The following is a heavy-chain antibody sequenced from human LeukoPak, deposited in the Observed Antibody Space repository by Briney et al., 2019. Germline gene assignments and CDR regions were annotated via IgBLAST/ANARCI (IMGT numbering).Heavy chain of an antibody. CDR2: IIPILGIA. Sequence: SVKVSCKASGGTFSSYAISWVRQAPGQGLEWMGRIIPILGIANYAQKFQGRVTITADKSTSTAYMELSSLRSEDTAVYYCARVYGDYGHDAFDIWGQGTMVTVSS. J-gene: IGHJ3*02. V-gene: IGHV1-69*04. CDR3: ARVYGDYGHDAFDI. CDR1: GGTFSSYA. D-gene: IGHD4-17*01.